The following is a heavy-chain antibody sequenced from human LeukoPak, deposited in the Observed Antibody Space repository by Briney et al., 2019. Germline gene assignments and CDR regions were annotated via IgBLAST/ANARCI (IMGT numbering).Heavy chain of an antibody. CDR2: ISYDGSNK. Sequence: GGSLRLSCAASGFTFSSYGMHWVRQAPGKGLEWVAVISYDGSNKYYADSVKGRFTISKDNSKNTLYLQMNSLRAEDTAVYYCAKDYCSGGSCYLDYWGQGTLVTVSS. J-gene: IGHJ4*02. D-gene: IGHD2-15*01. CDR3: AKDYCSGGSCYLDY. V-gene: IGHV3-30*18. CDR1: GFTFSSYG.